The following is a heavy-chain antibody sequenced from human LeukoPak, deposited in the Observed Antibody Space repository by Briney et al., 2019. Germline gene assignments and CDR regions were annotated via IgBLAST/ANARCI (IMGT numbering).Heavy chain of an antibody. J-gene: IGHJ5*02. CDR1: GGSISSSY. D-gene: IGHD3-10*01. CDR3: ARGTNFGYYYGSGSYSNWFDP. Sequence: PSETLSLTCTVSGGSISSSYWSWIRQPAGKGLQWIGRIYTSGSTKYNPFFKSRVTMSVDTSKNQFSLKLSSVTAADTAVYYCARGTNFGYYYGSGSYSNWFDPWGQGTLVTVSS. CDR2: IYTSGST. V-gene: IGHV4-4*07.